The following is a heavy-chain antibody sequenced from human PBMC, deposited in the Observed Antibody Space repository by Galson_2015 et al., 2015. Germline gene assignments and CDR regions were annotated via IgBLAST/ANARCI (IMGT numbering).Heavy chain of an antibody. D-gene: IGHD3-22*01. CDR2: ISAYNGNT. V-gene: IGHV1-18*01. CDR3: ARASYYDSSGYSRL. Sequence: SVKVSCKVSGYTLTELSMHWVRQAPGQGLEWMGWISAYNGNTNYAQKLQGRVTMTTDTSTSTAYMELGSLRSDDTAVYYCARASYYDSSGYSRLWGQGTLVTVSS. J-gene: IGHJ4*02. CDR1: GYTLTELS.